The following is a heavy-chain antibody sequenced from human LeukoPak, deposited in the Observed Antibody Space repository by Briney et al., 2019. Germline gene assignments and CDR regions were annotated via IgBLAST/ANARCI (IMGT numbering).Heavy chain of an antibody. Sequence: PGGSLRLSCAASGFTFSSYAMSWVRQAPGKGLEWVSAISGSGGSTYYADSVKGRFTISRDNSKNTLYLQMNSLRAEDTATYYCAKEYDNSGYYYVAYWGQGTLVTVSS. V-gene: IGHV3-23*01. D-gene: IGHD3-22*01. J-gene: IGHJ4*02. CDR3: AKEYDNSGYYYVAY. CDR2: ISGSGGST. CDR1: GFTFSSYA.